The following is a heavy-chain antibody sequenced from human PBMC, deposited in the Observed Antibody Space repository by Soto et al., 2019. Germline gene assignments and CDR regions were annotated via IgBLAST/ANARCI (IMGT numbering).Heavy chain of an antibody. CDR1: GTSIRGYY. J-gene: IGHJ4*02. Sequence: LALTCSVSGTSIRGYYWTWIRQPPGKGLEWIGYIYYTGTTKYNPSLKSRVTISVDTSKNQFSLRLNSVTAADTAVYYCAREVSSFGSNHFDSWGQGALVTVSS. V-gene: IGHV4-59*01. D-gene: IGHD3-10*01. CDR3: AREVSSFGSNHFDS. CDR2: IYYTGTT.